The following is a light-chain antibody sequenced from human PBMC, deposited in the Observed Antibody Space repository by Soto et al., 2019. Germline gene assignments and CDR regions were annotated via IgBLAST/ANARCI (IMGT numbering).Light chain of an antibody. CDR3: QHYNNLRGT. CDR1: QDISNY. J-gene: IGKJ3*01. CDR2: DAS. Sequence: DIQMTQSPSSLSASIGDRVTITCQASQDISNYLNWYQEKPGKAPKVLIYDASNFETVVPSMFSGGGHGTDFTVTISSLQPEDSATYYCQHYNNLRGTFGPGTRVDLK. V-gene: IGKV1-33*01.